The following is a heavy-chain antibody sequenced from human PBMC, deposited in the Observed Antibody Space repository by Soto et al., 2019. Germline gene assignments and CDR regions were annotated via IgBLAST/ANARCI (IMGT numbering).Heavy chain of an antibody. CDR1: GYKFTSSW. CDR2: IFPSDSDT. D-gene: IGHD3-22*01. J-gene: IGHJ5*02. CDR3: ARKDKSGYFNWFDT. Sequence: PGESLKISCRTSGYKFTSSWIAWVRQKPGKGLEWMGIIFPSDSDTGYSPSFQGQVTISADRSTNTVFLQWASLKASDTAVYFCARKDKSGYFNWFDTWGQGTMVTVSS. V-gene: IGHV5-51*01.